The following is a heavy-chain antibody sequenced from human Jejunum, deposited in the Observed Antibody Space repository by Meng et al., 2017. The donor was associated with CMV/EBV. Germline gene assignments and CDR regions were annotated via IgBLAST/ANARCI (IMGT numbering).Heavy chain of an antibody. D-gene: IGHD1-26*01. J-gene: IGHJ4*02. Sequence: QVPLQESGPGLRKPAETLSLTCTASGHPISRGSHYWAWIRQSPGKGLEWIGRFYSSDTYNYHPSLNSRLTMSLDTSKNQFSLNLSSVTAADTAIYYCARGPGASTREGFDYWGLGTLVTVSS. V-gene: IGHV4-61*02. CDR3: ARGPGASTREGFDY. CDR1: GHPISRGSHY. CDR2: FYSSDTY.